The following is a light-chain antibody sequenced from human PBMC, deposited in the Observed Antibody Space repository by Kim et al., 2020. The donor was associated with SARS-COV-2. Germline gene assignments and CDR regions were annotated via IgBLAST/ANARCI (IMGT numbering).Light chain of an antibody. J-gene: IGKJ1*01. CDR3: QQSDSTPWT. Sequence: DIRMTQSPSSLSASIGDRVTITCRASQKIDNYLNWYQQKPGKAPKFLIYTASTLQSGVPSRFSGSGSGTDFTLTISSLQPEDSAIYYCQQSDSTPWTFGQGTKVDIK. CDR2: TAS. V-gene: IGKV1-39*01. CDR1: QKIDNY.